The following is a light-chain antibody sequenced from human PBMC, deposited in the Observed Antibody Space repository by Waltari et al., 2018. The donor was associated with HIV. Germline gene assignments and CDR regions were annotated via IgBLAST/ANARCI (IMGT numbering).Light chain of an antibody. CDR3: NSRDSSGLHVV. Sequence: SSELTQDPAVSVALGQTVRITCPGDSLRRYYASWYQQKPGQAPLLVMFGKNTRPSGIPDRLSGSSSGNTASLTITGAQAEDEADYYCNSRDSSGLHVVFGGGTKLTVL. J-gene: IGLJ2*01. CDR1: SLRRYY. V-gene: IGLV3-19*01. CDR2: GKN.